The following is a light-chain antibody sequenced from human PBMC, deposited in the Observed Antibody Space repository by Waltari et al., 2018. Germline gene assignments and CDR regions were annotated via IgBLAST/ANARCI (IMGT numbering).Light chain of an antibody. CDR3: NSRDSSGNRV. CDR1: SLRSYY. Sequence: SSELTQDPAVSVAFGQTVRITCQGDSLRSYYASWYQQKPGQTPVLVIYGKNNRPSWIPARFSGSSSGNTASLTITGAQAEDEADYYCNSRDSSGNRVFGTGTKVTVL. J-gene: IGLJ1*01. CDR2: GKN. V-gene: IGLV3-19*01.